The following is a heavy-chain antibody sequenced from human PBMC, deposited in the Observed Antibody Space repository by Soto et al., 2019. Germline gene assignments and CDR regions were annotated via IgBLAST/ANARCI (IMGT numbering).Heavy chain of an antibody. Sequence: QVQLVQSGAEVKKPGSSVKVSCKASGGTFSSYAISWVRQAPGQGLEWMGGITPILGTANYAQKFQGRATITADESTSTAYMELSSLRSEDTAVYYCARAYSSSWYMFDYWGQGTLVTVSS. J-gene: IGHJ4*02. V-gene: IGHV1-69*12. D-gene: IGHD6-13*01. CDR1: GGTFSSYA. CDR2: ITPILGTA. CDR3: ARAYSSSWYMFDY.